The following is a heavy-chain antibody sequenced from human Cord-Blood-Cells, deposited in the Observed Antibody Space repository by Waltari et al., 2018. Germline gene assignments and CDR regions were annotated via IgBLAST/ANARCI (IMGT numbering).Heavy chain of an antibody. CDR2: IKQDGSEK. CDR3: ASSEALSDY. J-gene: IGHJ4*02. V-gene: IGHV3-7*01. CDR1: GFTFRSYW. Sequence: EVQLVESGGGLVQPGGSLRLSCAASGFTFRSYWMSWVRQAPGKGLEWGANIKQDGSEKYYVDSVKGRFTISRDNAKNSLYLQMNSLRAEDTAVYYCASSEALSDYWGQGTLVTVSS.